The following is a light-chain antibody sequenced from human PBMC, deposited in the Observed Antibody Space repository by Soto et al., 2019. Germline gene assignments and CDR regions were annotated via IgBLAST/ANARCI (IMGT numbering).Light chain of an antibody. CDR3: QQRSNWPPIT. CDR1: QSISSY. Sequence: EIVMTQSPSTLSVSPGERATLSCRASQSISSYLAWYQQKPGQAPRLLIYNASNMDTGVPSRFSGSGSGTDFTLTISSLEPEDFAVYYCQQRSNWPPITFGQGTRLEIK. J-gene: IGKJ5*01. V-gene: IGKV3-11*01. CDR2: NAS.